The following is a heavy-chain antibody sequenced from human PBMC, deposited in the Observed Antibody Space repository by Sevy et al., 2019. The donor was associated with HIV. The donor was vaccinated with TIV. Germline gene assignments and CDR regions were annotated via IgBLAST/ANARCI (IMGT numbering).Heavy chain of an antibody. V-gene: IGHV4-39*01. CDR2: YYYSGIS. CDR1: GASLSSSSYY. D-gene: IGHD6-6*01. CDR3: TRRLGGSSSGRWFDP. J-gene: IGHJ5*02. Sequence: SETLSLTRTVSGASLSSSSYYWGWVRQPPGKGLEWIGGYYYSGISFYTPSPNCRVTISVETSRNQFSLKLSSVTAADTAVYYCTRRLGGSSSGRWFDPWGQGTLVTVSS.